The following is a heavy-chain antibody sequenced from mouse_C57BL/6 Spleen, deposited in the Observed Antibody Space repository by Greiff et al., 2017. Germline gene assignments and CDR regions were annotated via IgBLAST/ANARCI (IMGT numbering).Heavy chain of an antibody. D-gene: IGHD3-3*01. V-gene: IGHV1-15*01. CDR3: TRGGDGAY. J-gene: IGHJ3*01. CDR1: GYTFTDYE. CDR2: IDPETGGT. Sequence: VQLQQSGAELVRPGASVTLSCKASGYTFTDYEMHWVKQTPVHGLEWIGAIDPETGGTAYNQKFKGKAILTADKSSSTAYMELRSLTSEDSAVYYCTRGGDGAYWGQGTLVTVSA.